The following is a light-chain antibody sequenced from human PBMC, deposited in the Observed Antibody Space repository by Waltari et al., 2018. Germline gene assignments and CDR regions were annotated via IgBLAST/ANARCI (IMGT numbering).Light chain of an antibody. CDR3: QQYGSSAWT. J-gene: IGKJ1*01. CDR1: QPVRNSY. V-gene: IGKV3-20*01. CDR2: GAS. Sequence: EIVLTHSPGTLTLFPGESATLSCRASQPVRNSYVAWYRQKRGQAPELVIYGASNRATGIPHRISGSESGTDFTLTITGLEPEDFAVYYCQQYGSSAWTFGPGTKVELK.